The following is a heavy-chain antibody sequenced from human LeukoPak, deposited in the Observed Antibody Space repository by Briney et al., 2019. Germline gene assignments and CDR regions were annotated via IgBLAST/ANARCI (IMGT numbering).Heavy chain of an antibody. V-gene: IGHV1-2*02. D-gene: IGHD1-26*01. Sequence: ASVKVSCKTSGYTFIDYYVHWMRQAPGHGLEWMGWLNPNSGATKYEQKFQGRVTMTRDTSINTVYMELSGLIFDDTAVYYCARGPASGDFDYWGQGTLVTVSS. CDR2: LNPNSGAT. CDR3: ARGPASGDFDY. J-gene: IGHJ4*02. CDR1: GYTFIDYY.